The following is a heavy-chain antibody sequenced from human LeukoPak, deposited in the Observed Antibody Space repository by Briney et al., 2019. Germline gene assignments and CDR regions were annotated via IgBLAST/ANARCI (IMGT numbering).Heavy chain of an antibody. D-gene: IGHD6-13*01. CDR3: TRDITAAAGVYYGLDV. Sequence: GASVKVSCKVSGYTLTELSMHWVRQAPGQGLEWMGIINPSGGSTSYAQKFQGRVTMTRDTSTTTLYMELSSLRSEDTAVYYCTRDITAAAGVYYGLDVWGQGTTVTVSS. J-gene: IGHJ6*02. CDR2: INPSGGST. CDR1: GYTLTELS. V-gene: IGHV1-46*01.